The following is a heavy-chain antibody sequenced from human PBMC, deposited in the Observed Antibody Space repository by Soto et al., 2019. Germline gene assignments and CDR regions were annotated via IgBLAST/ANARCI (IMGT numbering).Heavy chain of an antibody. CDR2: ISGSGGST. V-gene: IGHV3-23*01. CDR1: GFTFSSYA. D-gene: IGHD5-18*01. CDR3: AKRPRIQLWTDY. J-gene: IGHJ4*02. Sequence: LRLSCAASGFTFSSYAMSWVRQAPGKGLEWVSAISGSGGSTYYADSVKGRFTISRDNSKNTLYLQMNSLRAEDTAVYYCAKRPRIQLWTDYWGQGTLVTVSS.